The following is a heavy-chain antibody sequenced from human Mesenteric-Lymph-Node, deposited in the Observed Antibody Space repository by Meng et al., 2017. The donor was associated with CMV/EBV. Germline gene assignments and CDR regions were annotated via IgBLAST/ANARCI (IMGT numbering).Heavy chain of an antibody. D-gene: IGHD3-10*01. CDR1: GGTFSTSA. Sequence: SVKVSCKAFGGTFSTSALTWVREAPGQGLEWVGGVVVNFGTTNYAQRFRGRVSISTDESATTAYMELTSLIPEDTAVYYCSRGFRVPFDSWGQGTLVTVSS. CDR2: VVVNFGTT. V-gene: IGHV1-69*05. CDR3: SRGFRVPFDS. J-gene: IGHJ4*02.